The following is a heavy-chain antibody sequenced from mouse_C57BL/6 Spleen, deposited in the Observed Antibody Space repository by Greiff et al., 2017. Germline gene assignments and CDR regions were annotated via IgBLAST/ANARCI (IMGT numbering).Heavy chain of an antibody. J-gene: IGHJ2*01. Sequence: VQLQQSDAELVKPGASVKISCKVSGYTFTDHTIHWMKQRPEQGLEWIGYIYPRDGSTKYNEKFKGKATLTADKSSSTAYMQLNSLTSEDAAVYVCERKGKLYSDYFDYWGQGTTLTVSS. V-gene: IGHV1-78*01. CDR2: IYPRDGST. D-gene: IGHD2-12*01. CDR3: ERKGKLYSDYFDY. CDR1: GYTFTDHT.